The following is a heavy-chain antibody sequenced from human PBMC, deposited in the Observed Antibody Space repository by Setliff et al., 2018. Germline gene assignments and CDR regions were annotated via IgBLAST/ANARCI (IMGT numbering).Heavy chain of an antibody. V-gene: IGHV4-4*02. CDR1: GGSISSSNW. Sequence: SETLSLTCAVSGGSISSSNWWSWVRQPPGKGLEWIGEIYHSGSTNYNPSLKSRVTISVDKSKNQFSLKLSSVTAADTAVYYCARVGLGYYYYYYMDVWGKGTTVTVSS. CDR2: IYHSGST. J-gene: IGHJ6*03. CDR3: ARVGLGYYYYYYMDV.